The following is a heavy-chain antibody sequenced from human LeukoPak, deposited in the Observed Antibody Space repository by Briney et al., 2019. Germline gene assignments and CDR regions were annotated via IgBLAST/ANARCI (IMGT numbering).Heavy chain of an antibody. CDR2: ISYDENNK. CDR1: GFTFSSYG. J-gene: IGHJ4*02. Sequence: GGSLRLSCAASGFTFSSYGMHWVRQAPGKGLEWVAVISYDENNKYYADSVKGRFTISRDNSKNMLYLQMNSLGAEDTAVYYYAKVPNRGYGGYAYFDYWGQGTLVTVSS. CDR3: AKVPNRGYGGYAYFDY. V-gene: IGHV3-30*18. D-gene: IGHD5-12*01.